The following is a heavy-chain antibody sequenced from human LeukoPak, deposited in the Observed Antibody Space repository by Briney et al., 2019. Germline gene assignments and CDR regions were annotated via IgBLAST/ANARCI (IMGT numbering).Heavy chain of an antibody. CDR3: ARAKDIDDYVWGRGDAFDI. J-gene: IGHJ3*02. Sequence: GASVKVSCKASGYTFTSYAMHWVRQAPGQRLEWMGWINAGNGNTKYSQKFQGRVTMTTDTSTSTAYMELRSLRSDDTAVYYCARAKDIDDYVWGRGDAFDIWGQGTMVTVSS. D-gene: IGHD3-16*01. V-gene: IGHV1-3*01. CDR1: GYTFTSYA. CDR2: INAGNGNT.